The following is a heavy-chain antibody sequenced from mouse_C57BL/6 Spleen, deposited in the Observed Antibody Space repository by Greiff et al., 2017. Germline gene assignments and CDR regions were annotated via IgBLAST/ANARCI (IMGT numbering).Heavy chain of an antibody. CDR1: GFSFTRYG. D-gene: IGHD2-1*01. Sequence: VKLVESGPGLVQPSQSLSITCTVSGFSFTRYGVHWVRQSPGTGLEWLGVLWSGGSTDYNAAFMSRQSITTDNSKSQVFFKMNSRQADDTAIYYCAKNGDGKECYYAMDYWGQGTSVTVSS. CDR2: LWSGGST. CDR3: AKNGDGKECYYAMDY. V-gene: IGHV2-5*01. J-gene: IGHJ4*01.